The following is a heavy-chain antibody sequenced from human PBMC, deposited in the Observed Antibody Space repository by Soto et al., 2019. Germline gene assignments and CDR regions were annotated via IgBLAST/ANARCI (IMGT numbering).Heavy chain of an antibody. CDR3: ARESLASGEGFDP. V-gene: IGHV4-31*02. D-gene: IGHD7-27*01. CDR1: GGPISSGGYY. J-gene: IGHJ5*02. CDR2: IYYSGST. Sequence: SETLSLTXTVSGGPISSGGYYWSWIRQHPGKGLEWIGYIYYSGSTYYSPSPKSRVTISVDTSKNQFSLRLSSVTAADTAVYYCARESLASGEGFDPWGQGTLVTVSS.